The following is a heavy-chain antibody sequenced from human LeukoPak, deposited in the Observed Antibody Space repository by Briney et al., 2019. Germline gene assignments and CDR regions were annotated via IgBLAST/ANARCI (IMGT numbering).Heavy chain of an antibody. CDR1: GGSISRGGYS. Sequence: SETLSLTCAVSGGSISRGGYSWSWIRQPPGKGLEWIGYIYHSGSTYYNPSLKSRVTISVDRSKNQFSLKLSSVTAADTAVYYCARYCSGGSCFWFDPWGQGTLVTVSS. CDR3: ARYCSGGSCFWFDP. CDR2: IYHSGST. D-gene: IGHD2-15*01. V-gene: IGHV4-30-2*01. J-gene: IGHJ5*02.